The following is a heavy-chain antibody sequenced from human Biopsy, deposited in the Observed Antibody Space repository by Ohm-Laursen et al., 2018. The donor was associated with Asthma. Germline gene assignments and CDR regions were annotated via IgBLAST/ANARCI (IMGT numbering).Heavy chain of an antibody. J-gene: IGHJ4*02. CDR2: IDWDDDK. D-gene: IGHD6-13*01. CDR3: AREQQLGNFDY. CDR1: GLSLSKTGMR. Sequence: TQTLTLTCTLSGLSLSKTGMRVSWIRQPPGKALEWLARIDWDDDKFYSASLKTRPTISKDTSKNQVVLTMTTMDPVDTATYYCAREQQLGNFDYWGQGTLVTVSS. V-gene: IGHV2-70*04.